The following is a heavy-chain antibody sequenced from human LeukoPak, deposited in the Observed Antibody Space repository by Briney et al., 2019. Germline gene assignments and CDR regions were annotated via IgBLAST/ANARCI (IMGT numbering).Heavy chain of an antibody. CDR1: GGSISSGGYY. V-gene: IGHV4-61*08. Sequence: SETLSLTCTVSGGSISSGGYYWSWIRQPPGKGLEWVGQIYYRGTPNYNPSLRSRVTISIDTSKNQLSLKLNSVTAADTAVYYCAAESERWLLRSWGQGTLVTVSS. J-gene: IGHJ4*02. CDR2: IYYRGTP. CDR3: AAESERWLLRS. D-gene: IGHD6-19*01.